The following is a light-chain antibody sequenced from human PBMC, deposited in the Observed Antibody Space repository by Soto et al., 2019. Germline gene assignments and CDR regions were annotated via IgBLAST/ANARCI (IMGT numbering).Light chain of an antibody. J-gene: IGLJ1*01. V-gene: IGLV2-14*03. CDR3: SYFTTSSTVV. Sequence: QSVLAQPASVSGSRGQSITISCTGTSSDIGSYDYVSWFQQHPGKVPKLIIYDVSNWSSGVSDRFSGSKSGNTASLTISGLHPEDEAYYYCSYFTTSSTVVFGTGTKLTVL. CDR2: DVS. CDR1: SSDIGSYDY.